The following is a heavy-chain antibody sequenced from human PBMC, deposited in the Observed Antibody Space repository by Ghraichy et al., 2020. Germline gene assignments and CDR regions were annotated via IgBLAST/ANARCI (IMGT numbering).Heavy chain of an antibody. Sequence: GGSLRLSCAASGFSVSNSYLAWVRQAPGKGLEWVSLMYSGGHTYYEGSVKGRFTISRDTSKNTLDLQMNSLRTADTGFYYCARHESRISWRFYYLGQGALVTVSS. V-gene: IGHV3-66*04. CDR2: MYSGGHT. D-gene: IGHD6-6*01. CDR1: GFSVSNSY. J-gene: IGHJ4*02. CDR3: ARHESRISWRFYY.